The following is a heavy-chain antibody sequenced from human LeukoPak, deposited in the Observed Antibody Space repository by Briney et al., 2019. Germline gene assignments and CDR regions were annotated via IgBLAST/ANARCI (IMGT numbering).Heavy chain of an antibody. D-gene: IGHD5-12*01. CDR1: GGSISSYY. CDR3: ARGPLDSGYTYFDY. J-gene: IGHJ4*02. V-gene: IGHV4-59*12. CDR2: FSYSGRT. Sequence: SETLSLTCTVSGGSISSYYWSWIRQPPGKGPEWIGYFSYSGRTNYNPSLKSRVTISVDTSKNQFSLNLSSVTAADTAVYYCARGPLDSGYTYFDYWGQGTLVSVAS.